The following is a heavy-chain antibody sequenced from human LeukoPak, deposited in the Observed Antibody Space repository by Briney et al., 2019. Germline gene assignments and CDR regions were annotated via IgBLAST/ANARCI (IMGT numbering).Heavy chain of an antibody. CDR3: ARTTPGYSSSPTPYYFDS. D-gene: IGHD6-13*01. J-gene: IGHJ4*02. CDR2: INHSGST. CDR1: GGSFSGYY. V-gene: IGHV4-34*01. Sequence: SETLSLTCAVYGGSFSGYYWSWIRQPPGKGLEWIGEINHSGSTNYNPSLTSRVTILVDTSKNQFSLKLSSVTAADTAVYYCARTTPGYSSSPTPYYFDSWGPGTLVTVSS.